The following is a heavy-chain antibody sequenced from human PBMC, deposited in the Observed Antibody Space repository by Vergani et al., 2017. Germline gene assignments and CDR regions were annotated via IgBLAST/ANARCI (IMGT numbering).Heavy chain of an antibody. CDR2: VYRDGSA. Sequence: QVQLQESGPRQVRPSETLSLSCAVSGYSIDIGYYWAWIRQSPEKGLEWIATVYRDGSAYYNPSLQNRVTISVDKAQNHFSLELHSATASDTAVYYCARLSGSGFSAYPEFWGPGTLVTVSS. CDR1: GYSIDIGYY. V-gene: IGHV4-38-2*01. CDR3: ARLSGSGFSAYPEF. J-gene: IGHJ4*02. D-gene: IGHD5-12*01.